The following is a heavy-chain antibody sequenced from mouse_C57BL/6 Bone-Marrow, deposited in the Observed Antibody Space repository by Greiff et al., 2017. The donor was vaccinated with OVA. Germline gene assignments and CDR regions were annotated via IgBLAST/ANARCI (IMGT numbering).Heavy chain of an antibody. D-gene: IGHD1-1*01. J-gene: IGHJ1*03. V-gene: IGHV8-8*01. CDR2: IWWDDDK. Sequence: ESGPGILQPSQTLSLTCSFSGFSLSTFGMGVGWIRQPSGKGLEWLAHIWWDDDKYYNPALKSRLTISKDTSKNQVFLKIANVDTADTATYYCARMGVHYYGSSHWYFDVWGTGTTVTVSS. CDR3: ARMGVHYYGSSHWYFDV. CDR1: GFSLSTFGMG.